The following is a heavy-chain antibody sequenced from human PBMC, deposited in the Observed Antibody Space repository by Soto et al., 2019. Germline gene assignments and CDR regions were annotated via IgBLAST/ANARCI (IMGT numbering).Heavy chain of an antibody. CDR1: GGSISNYY. Sequence: SETLSLTCTVSGGSISNYYWSWIRQPPGKGLEWIGYIYYSGSTNYNPSLKSRVTISVDTSKNQFSLKLNSVTAADTAVYYCARVNYGNYYYYYGMDVWGQGTTGTV. V-gene: IGHV4-59*01. CDR2: IYYSGST. D-gene: IGHD4-17*01. J-gene: IGHJ6*02. CDR3: ARVNYGNYYYYYGMDV.